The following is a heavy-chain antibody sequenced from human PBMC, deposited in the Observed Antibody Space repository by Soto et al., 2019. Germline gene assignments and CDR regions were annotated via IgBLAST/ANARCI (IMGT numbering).Heavy chain of an antibody. V-gene: IGHV1-18*01. J-gene: IGHJ6*02. CDR3: ARASLGTMHGVVYYYGMDV. CDR2: ISDYNGKT. CDR1: GYTFSSYG. D-gene: IGHD3-3*01. Sequence: ASVKVSCKASGYTFSSYGLSWVRQSPGPGLEWMGWISDYNGKTYYTQKLQDRVTMATETSTSTAYMELRGLTSEDTAVYYCARASLGTMHGVVYYYGMDVWGQGTTVTVS.